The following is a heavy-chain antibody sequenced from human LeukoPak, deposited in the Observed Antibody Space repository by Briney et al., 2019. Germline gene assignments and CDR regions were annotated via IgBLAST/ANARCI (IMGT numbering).Heavy chain of an antibody. D-gene: IGHD3-10*01. J-gene: IGHJ6*04. V-gene: IGHV3-7*03. CDR2: IKQDGSET. CDR3: ATLWFGDYYYYYGMDV. CDR1: GFTFSSNW. Sequence: AGGSLRLSCAASGFTFSSNWMSWVRQAPGKGLDWVANIKQDGSETYYVDSVKGRFTISRDNAKNSLYLQMNSLRAEDTAVYYCATLWFGDYYYYYGMDVWGKGTTVTVSS.